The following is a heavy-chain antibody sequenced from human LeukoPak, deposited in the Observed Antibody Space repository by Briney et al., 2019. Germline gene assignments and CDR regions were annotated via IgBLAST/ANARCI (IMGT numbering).Heavy chain of an antibody. CDR1: GGSISSSSYY. CDR2: IYYSGST. D-gene: IGHD5-24*01. CDR3: ARLPRDGYNWGY. V-gene: IGHV4-39*01. J-gene: IGHJ4*02. Sequence: PSETLSLTCTVSGGSISSSSYYWGWIRQPPGKGLEWIGSIYYSGSTYYNPSLKSRVTISVDTSKNQFSLKLSSVTAADTAVYYCARLPRDGYNWGYWGQGTPVTVSS.